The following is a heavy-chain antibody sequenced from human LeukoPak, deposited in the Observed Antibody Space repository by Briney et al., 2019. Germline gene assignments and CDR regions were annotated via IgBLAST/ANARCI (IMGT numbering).Heavy chain of an antibody. Sequence: GRSLRLSCVASGFTFNTYGIHWVRQAPGKGLEWVAGISSDGSSKDYADSVKGLFTISRDNSKNTLYRQMNSLRAGDTAVYSCAKAAYCTSTSCHFSGYAQRPLDSWGQGTLVTVSS. V-gene: IGHV3-30*18. J-gene: IGHJ4*02. D-gene: IGHD2-2*01. CDR2: ISSDGSSK. CDR1: GFTFNTYG. CDR3: AKAAYCTSTSCHFSGYAQRPLDS.